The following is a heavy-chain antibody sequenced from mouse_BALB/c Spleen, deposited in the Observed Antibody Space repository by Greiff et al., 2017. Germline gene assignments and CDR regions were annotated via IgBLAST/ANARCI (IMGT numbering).Heavy chain of an antibody. CDR2: INPNNGGT. Sequence: VQLQQSGPELVKPGASVKIPCKASGYTFTDYNMDWVKQSHGKSLEWIGDINPNNGGTIYNQKFKGKATLTVDKSSSTAYMELRSLTSEDTAVYYCARWVYYGNSYYFDYWGQGTTLTVSS. CDR3: ARWVYYGNSYYFDY. J-gene: IGHJ2*01. D-gene: IGHD2-1*01. V-gene: IGHV1-18*01. CDR1: GYTFTDYN.